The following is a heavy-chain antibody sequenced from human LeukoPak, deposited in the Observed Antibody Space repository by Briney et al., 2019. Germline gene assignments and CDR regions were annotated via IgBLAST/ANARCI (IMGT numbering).Heavy chain of an antibody. CDR1: GYTFSDYY. CDR3: ARGRPYDILTGYYHYYYYYYMDV. Sequence: ASVKVSCKTSGYTFSDYYIHWIRQAPGQGLEWVGWINPNSGDTGYAQKFQGRVTMTRNTSISTAYMELSSLRSEDTAVYYCARGRPYDILTGYYHYYYYYYMDVWGKGTTVTISS. CDR2: INPNSGDT. D-gene: IGHD3-9*01. J-gene: IGHJ6*03. V-gene: IGHV1-8*02.